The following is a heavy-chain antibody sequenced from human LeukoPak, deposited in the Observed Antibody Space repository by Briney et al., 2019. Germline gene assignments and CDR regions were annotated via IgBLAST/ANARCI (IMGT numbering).Heavy chain of an antibody. CDR2: IYYSGST. J-gene: IGHJ4*02. Sequence: MSSETLSLTCTVSGGSISSYYWSWIRQPPGKGLEWIGYIYYSGSTNYSPSLKSRVTISVDTSKNQFSLKLSSVTAADTAVYYCARHNSEGATFFDYWGQGTPVTVSS. V-gene: IGHV4-59*08. CDR1: GGSISSYY. D-gene: IGHD1-26*01. CDR3: ARHNSEGATFFDY.